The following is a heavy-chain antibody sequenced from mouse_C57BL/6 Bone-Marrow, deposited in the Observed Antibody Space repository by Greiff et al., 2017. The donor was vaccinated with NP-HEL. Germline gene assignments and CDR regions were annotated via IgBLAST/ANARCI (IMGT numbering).Heavy chain of an antibody. CDR1: GFNIKDDY. D-gene: IGHD2-3*01. CDR3: TRWLLGPTLYWYFDV. J-gene: IGHJ1*03. V-gene: IGHV14-4*01. CDR2: IDPENGDT. Sequence: EVQLQQSGAELVRPGASVKLSCTASGFNIKDDYMHWVKQRPEQGLEWIGWIDPENGDTEYASKFQGKATITADTSSNTAYLQLSSLTSEDTAVYYCTRWLLGPTLYWYFDVWGTGTTVTVSS.